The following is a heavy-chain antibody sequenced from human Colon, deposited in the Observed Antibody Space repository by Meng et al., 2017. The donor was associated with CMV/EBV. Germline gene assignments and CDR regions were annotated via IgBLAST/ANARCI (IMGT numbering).Heavy chain of an antibody. CDR3: VRGGRAPYSPVDH. CDR2: IYNSGSA. CDR1: CDPINSGEYL. J-gene: IGHJ4*02. Sequence: SCDPINSGEYLWTWIRQPPGKGLEWIGQIYNSGSAFYNPSLKTRFTISIDTSKNQFSLNLISVTAADMAVYYCVRGGRAPYSPVDHWGQGTLVTVSS. V-gene: IGHV4-30-4*08. D-gene: IGHD4-11*01.